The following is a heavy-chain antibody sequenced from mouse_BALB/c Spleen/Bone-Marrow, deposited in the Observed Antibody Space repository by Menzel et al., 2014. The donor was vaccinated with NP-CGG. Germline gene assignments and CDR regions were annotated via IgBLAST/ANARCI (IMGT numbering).Heavy chain of an antibody. V-gene: IGHV5-9-4*01. J-gene: IGHJ3*01. CDR2: ISSGGSYT. CDR1: GFTFSSYA. Sequence: EVMLVESGGGLVKPGVSLKLSCAASGFTFSSYAMSWVRQSPDKRLEWVAEISSGGSYTYYPDTVTGRFTISRDNAKNTLYLEMSSLRSEDTAMYYCASGDVYFAYWGQGTLVTVSA. CDR3: ASGDVYFAY.